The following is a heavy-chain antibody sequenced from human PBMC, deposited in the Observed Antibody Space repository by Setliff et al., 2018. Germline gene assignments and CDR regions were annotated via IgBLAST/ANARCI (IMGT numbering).Heavy chain of an antibody. D-gene: IGHD1-1*01. CDR1: GVSVASHY. J-gene: IGHJ5*02. V-gene: IGHV4-59*02. CDR3: ARGSTGIYDP. Sequence: SETLSLTCTVSGVSVASHYWSWIRQAPGTGLEWIAYVHDNGETNQNPSLKSRVTISVDTPKNQLSLKMTSVTAADTAIYYCARGSTGIYDPWGQGILVTVSS. CDR2: VHDNGET.